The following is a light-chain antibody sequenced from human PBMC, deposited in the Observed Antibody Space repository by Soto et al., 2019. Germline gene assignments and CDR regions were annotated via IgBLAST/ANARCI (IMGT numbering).Light chain of an antibody. J-gene: IGLJ1*01. CDR1: NSDVGTHNL. V-gene: IGLV2-23*01. CDR3: CSYALL. CDR2: EGT. Sequence: QSVLTQPASVSGSPGQSITISCTGTNSDVGTHNLVSWYQQHPGKAPKLIIYEGTKRPSGVSNRFSGSKSGNTASLTISGLQAEDEADYYCCSYALLFXTGTKV.